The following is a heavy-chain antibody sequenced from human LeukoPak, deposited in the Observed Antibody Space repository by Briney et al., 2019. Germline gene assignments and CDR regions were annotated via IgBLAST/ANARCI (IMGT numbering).Heavy chain of an antibody. CDR3: ARALTYCTNGVCYLDAFDI. Sequence: PSETLSLTCAVYGGSFSGYYWSWIRQPPGKGLEWIGEINHSGSTNYNPSLKSCVTISVDTSKNQFSLKLSSVTAADTAVYYCARALTYCTNGVCYLDAFDIWGQGTMVTVSS. CDR1: GGSFSGYY. CDR2: INHSGST. J-gene: IGHJ3*02. D-gene: IGHD2-8*01. V-gene: IGHV4-34*01.